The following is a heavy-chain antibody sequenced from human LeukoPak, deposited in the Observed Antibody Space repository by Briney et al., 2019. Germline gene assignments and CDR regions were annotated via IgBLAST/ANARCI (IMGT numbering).Heavy chain of an antibody. CDR3: AKLLWFGAPQTDDAFDI. CDR1: GFTFSSYW. J-gene: IGHJ3*02. CDR2: IQYDGSNK. Sequence: GGSLRLSCAASGFTFSSYWMHWVRLAPGKGLEWVAFIQYDGSNKYYADSVKGRFTISRDNSKNTLYLQMNSLRPEDTAVYYCAKLLWFGAPQTDDAFDIWGQGTMVAV. V-gene: IGHV3-30*02. D-gene: IGHD3-10*01.